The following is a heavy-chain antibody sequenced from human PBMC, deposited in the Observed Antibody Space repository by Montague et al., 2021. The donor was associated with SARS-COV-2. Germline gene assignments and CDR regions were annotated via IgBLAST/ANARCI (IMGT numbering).Heavy chain of an antibody. CDR2: VSTPVTFP. CDR1: GFTFSNYA. D-gene: IGHD3-9*01. V-gene: IGHV3-23*01. J-gene: IGHJ4*02. Sequence: SLSLSCAASGFTFSNYAMRWCRRAPAQALVWVSPVSTPVTFPYYTPSSTGQFTISRDNSKHTLYLQMNSLRAEDTAVYYCAETAPEGYDILTGYFLRNYFDYWGQG. CDR3: AETAPEGYDILTGYFLRNYFDY.